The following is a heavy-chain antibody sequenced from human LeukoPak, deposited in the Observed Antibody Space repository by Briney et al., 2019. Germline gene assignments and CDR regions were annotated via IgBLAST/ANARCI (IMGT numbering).Heavy chain of an antibody. D-gene: IGHD3-9*01. J-gene: IGHJ5*02. CDR2: ISYDGSNK. Sequence: GRSLRLSCAASGFTFSSYAMHWVRQAPGKGLEWVAVISYDGSNKYYADSVKGRFTISRDNSKNTLYLQMNSLRAEDTAVYYCARDRETIFRGGDFDPWGQGTLVTVSS. V-gene: IGHV3-30-3*01. CDR3: ARDRETIFRGGDFDP. CDR1: GFTFSSYA.